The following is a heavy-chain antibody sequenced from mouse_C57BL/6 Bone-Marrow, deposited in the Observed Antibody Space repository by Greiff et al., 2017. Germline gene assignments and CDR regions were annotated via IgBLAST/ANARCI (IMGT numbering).Heavy chain of an antibody. CDR1: GYTFTSYW. CDR3: ARDGRAMDY. Sequence: QVQLKESGAELAKPGASVKLSCKASGYTFTSYWMHWVKQRPGQGLEWIGYINPSSGYTKYNQKFKDKATLTAEKSSSTAYMQLSSLTYEDSAVYYCARDGRAMDYWGQGTSVTVSS. V-gene: IGHV1-7*01. CDR2: INPSSGYT. J-gene: IGHJ4*01.